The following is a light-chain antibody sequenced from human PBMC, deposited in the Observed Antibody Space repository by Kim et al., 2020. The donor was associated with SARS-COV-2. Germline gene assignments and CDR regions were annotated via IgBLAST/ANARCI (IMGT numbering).Light chain of an antibody. Sequence: VSPGQTASITCSGDKLGDKYACWYQQKPGQSPVLVIYQDNKRPSGIPERFSGSNSGNTATLTISGTQALDEADYYCQAWDSYIAVVFGGGTQLTVL. V-gene: IGLV3-1*01. CDR3: QAWDSYIAVV. J-gene: IGLJ2*01. CDR1: KLGDKY. CDR2: QDN.